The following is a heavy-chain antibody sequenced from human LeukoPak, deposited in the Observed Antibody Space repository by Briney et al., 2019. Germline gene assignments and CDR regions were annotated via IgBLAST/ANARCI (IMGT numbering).Heavy chain of an antibody. D-gene: IGHD4-17*01. Sequence: SETLSLTCAVYGGSFSGYYWSWIRQPPGKGLEWIGEINHSGSTNYNPSLKSRVTISVDTSKNQSSLKLSSVTAADTAMYYCASLDYEVGYYYYMDVWGKGTTVTISS. V-gene: IGHV4-34*01. CDR1: GGSFSGYY. J-gene: IGHJ6*03. CDR2: INHSGST. CDR3: ASLDYEVGYYYYMDV.